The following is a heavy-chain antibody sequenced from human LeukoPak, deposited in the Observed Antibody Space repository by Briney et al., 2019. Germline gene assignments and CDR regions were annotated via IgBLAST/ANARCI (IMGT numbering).Heavy chain of an antibody. CDR1: GYTFTSYG. V-gene: IGHV1-18*01. CDR3: ARSYVGGYYFDY. CDR2: ISAYNGNT. J-gene: IGHJ4*02. D-gene: IGHD3-16*01. Sequence: ASVKVSCKASGYTFTSYGISWVRQAPGQGLEWMGWISAYNGNTNYGQRLQGRVTMTTDTSTSTAYMELRSLRSDDTAVYYCARSYVGGYYFDYWGQGTLVTVSS.